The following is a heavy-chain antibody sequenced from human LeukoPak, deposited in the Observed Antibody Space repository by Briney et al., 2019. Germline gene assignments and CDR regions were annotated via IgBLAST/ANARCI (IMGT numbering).Heavy chain of an antibody. Sequence: GGSLRLSCAASGFTFSSYAMSWVRQAPGKGLEWVSAISGSGGSTCYADSVKGRFTVSRDNSRNTLYLQMTSLRAEDTAVYYCARKDGASRGYSYGHWGQGALVTVSS. CDR3: ARKDGASRGYSYGH. J-gene: IGHJ4*02. V-gene: IGHV3-23*01. CDR2: ISGSGGST. D-gene: IGHD5-18*01. CDR1: GFTFSSYA.